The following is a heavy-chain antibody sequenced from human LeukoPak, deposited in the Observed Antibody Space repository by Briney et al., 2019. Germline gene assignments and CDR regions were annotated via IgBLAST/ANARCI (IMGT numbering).Heavy chain of an antibody. CDR3: AKVAITEGRDY. J-gene: IGHJ4*02. Sequence: PGGSLRLSCAASGFTFSSYEMNWVRQAPGKGLEWVSYISSSGSTIYYADSVKGRFTISRDNAKNSLYLQMNSLRAEDTAVYYCAKVAITEGRDYWGQGTLVTVSS. V-gene: IGHV3-48*03. CDR1: GFTFSSYE. CDR2: ISSSGSTI. D-gene: IGHD3-10*01.